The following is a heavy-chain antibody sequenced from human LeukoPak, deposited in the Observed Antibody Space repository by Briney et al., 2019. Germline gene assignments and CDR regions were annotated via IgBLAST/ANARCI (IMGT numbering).Heavy chain of an antibody. CDR2: IYSGGST. CDR3: ARSRRGYSYDYFDY. Sequence: GGSLRLSCAASGFTVSSNYMNWVRQAPGKGLEWVSVIYSGGSTYYADSVKGRFTISRDNSKNTLNLQMNSLRAEDTAVYYCARSRRGYSYDYFDYWGQGTLVTVSS. D-gene: IGHD5-18*01. V-gene: IGHV3-53*01. J-gene: IGHJ4*02. CDR1: GFTVSSNY.